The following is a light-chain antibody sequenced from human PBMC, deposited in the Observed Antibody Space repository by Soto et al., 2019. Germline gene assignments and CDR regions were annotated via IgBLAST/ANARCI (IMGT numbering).Light chain of an antibody. CDR3: QSADSSGTYAV. CDR1: GLPNQS. V-gene: IGLV3-25*03. J-gene: IGLJ7*01. Sequence: SYELTQPPSVSVSPGQTARITCSGDGLPNQSAYWYQQKPGQAPVLVIYKDSERPSGIPERFSGSSSGTTVTLTISGVQAEDEADYYCQSADSSGTYAVFGGGTQLTVL. CDR2: KDS.